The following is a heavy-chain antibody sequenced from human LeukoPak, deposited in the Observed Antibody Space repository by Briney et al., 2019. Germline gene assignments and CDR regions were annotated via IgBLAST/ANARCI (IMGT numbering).Heavy chain of an antibody. V-gene: IGHV1-46*01. J-gene: IGHJ4*02. D-gene: IGHD6-6*01. Sequence: ASVKVSCKASGYTFTSYYMHWVRQAPGQGLEWMGIISPSGGSTSYAQKFQGRVTMTRDTSTSTVYMELSSLRSEDTAVYYCARSIAARPVFDYWGQGTLVTVSS. CDR2: ISPSGGST. CDR1: GYTFTSYY. CDR3: ARSIAARPVFDY.